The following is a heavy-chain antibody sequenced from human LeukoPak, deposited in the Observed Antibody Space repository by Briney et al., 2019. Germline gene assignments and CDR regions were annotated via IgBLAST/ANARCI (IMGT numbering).Heavy chain of an antibody. V-gene: IGHV5-51*01. Sequence: GESLQTSCSGSGYSFPHYWIGWVRQMPGKGLEWVAIIYPADSDIRYSPSFQGQVTISADTSTNTAYLQWSSLKASDTGLYFCARATLTPRHRGRPDAFDIWGQGTMVSVFS. J-gene: IGHJ3*02. CDR2: IYPADSDI. CDR3: ARATLTPRHRGRPDAFDI. D-gene: IGHD1-14*01. CDR1: GYSFPHYW.